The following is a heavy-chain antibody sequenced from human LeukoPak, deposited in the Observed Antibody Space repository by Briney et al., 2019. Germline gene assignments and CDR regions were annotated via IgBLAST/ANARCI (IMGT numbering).Heavy chain of an antibody. CDR1: GFSFDDYA. CDR3: ANARITMVRGVIIPIYFDY. CDR2: IGWNGGGI. V-gene: IGHV3-9*01. Sequence: GRSLRLSCAASGFSFDDYAMHWVRQAPGKGLEWVSGIGWNGGGIVYADSVKGRFTISRDNAKNSLYLQMNSLGAEDTAVYYCANARITMVRGVIIPIYFDYWGQGTLVTVSS. D-gene: IGHD3-10*01. J-gene: IGHJ4*02.